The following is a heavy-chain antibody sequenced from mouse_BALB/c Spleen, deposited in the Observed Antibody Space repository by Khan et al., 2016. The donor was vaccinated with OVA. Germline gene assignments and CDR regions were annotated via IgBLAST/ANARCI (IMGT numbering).Heavy chain of an antibody. CDR2: INTYTGEP. CDR1: GYTFTNFG. Sequence: QIQLVQSGPELKKPGETVKISCKASGYTFTNFGMNWVKQAPGKALKWMGWINTYTGEPTYADDFKGRFAFFLETSASTAYLQINNLKNDDTATYFCARVGNYWYFDVWGAGTTVTVSS. J-gene: IGHJ1*01. CDR3: ARVGNYWYFDV. D-gene: IGHD2-1*01. V-gene: IGHV9-3-1*01.